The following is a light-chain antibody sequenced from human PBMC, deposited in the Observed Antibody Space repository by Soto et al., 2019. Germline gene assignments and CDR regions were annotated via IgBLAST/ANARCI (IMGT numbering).Light chain of an antibody. Sequence: DIPMTQSPSTLSASVGDRVTITCRASQSISSWLAWYQQKPGKAPKLLIYKASSLERGVPSRFSGSGAGTEFTLTIRSLQPDDFATYYCQQYNSSPWTFGQGTKVEIK. CDR2: KAS. V-gene: IGKV1-5*03. CDR3: QQYNSSPWT. J-gene: IGKJ1*01. CDR1: QSISSW.